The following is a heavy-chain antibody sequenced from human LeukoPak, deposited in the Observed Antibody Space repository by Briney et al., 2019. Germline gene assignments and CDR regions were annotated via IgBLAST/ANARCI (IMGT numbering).Heavy chain of an antibody. J-gene: IGHJ4*02. Sequence: GGSLRLSCAASGFTFSSYAMHWVRQAPGKGLEWVAVISYDGSNKYYADSVKGRFTISRDNSKNTLYLQRNSLRAEDTAVYYCAISGSYSPFDYWGQGTLVTVSS. CDR3: AISGSYSPFDY. V-gene: IGHV3-30-3*01. D-gene: IGHD1-26*01. CDR2: ISYDGSNK. CDR1: GFTFSSYA.